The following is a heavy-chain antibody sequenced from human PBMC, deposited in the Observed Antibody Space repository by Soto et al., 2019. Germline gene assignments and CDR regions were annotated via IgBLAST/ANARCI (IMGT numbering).Heavy chain of an antibody. D-gene: IGHD3-22*01. CDR2: ISAYNGNT. CDR1: GYTFTSYG. CDR3: ARALMIVVVKTNWFDP. Sequence: QVQLVQSGAEVKKPGASVKVSCKASGYTFTSYGISWVRQAPGQGLEWMGWISAYNGNTNYAQKLQGRVTMTTDTSTSTAYMELRSLRSDDTAMYYCARALMIVVVKTNWFDPWGQGTLVTVSS. V-gene: IGHV1-18*04. J-gene: IGHJ5*02.